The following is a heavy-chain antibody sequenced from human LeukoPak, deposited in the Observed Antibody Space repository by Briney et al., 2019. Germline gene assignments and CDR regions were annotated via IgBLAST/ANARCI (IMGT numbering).Heavy chain of an antibody. CDR1: GFTFSSYW. V-gene: IGHV3-74*01. J-gene: IGHJ5*02. Sequence: GGSLRLSCAASGFTFSSYWMHWVRQAPGKGLVWVSRINSDGSSTSYADSVKGRFTISRDNAKNTLYLQMNSLRAEDTAVYYCAGSSGHNWFDPWGQGTLVTVSS. CDR2: INSDGSST. CDR3: AGSSGHNWFDP. D-gene: IGHD6-19*01.